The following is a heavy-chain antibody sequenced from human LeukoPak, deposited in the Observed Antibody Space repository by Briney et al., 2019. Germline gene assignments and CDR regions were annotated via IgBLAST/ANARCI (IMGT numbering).Heavy chain of an antibody. Sequence: SGPTLVKPTQTLTLTCTFSGFSLSTSGVGVGWIRQPPGKALEWLALIYWDDDKRYSPSLKSRLTITKDTSKNQVVLTMTNMDPVDTATCYCAHRRGIAAAGTWDFDYWGQGTLVTVSS. V-gene: IGHV2-5*02. CDR3: AHRRGIAAAGTWDFDY. D-gene: IGHD6-13*01. J-gene: IGHJ4*02. CDR1: GFSLSTSGVG. CDR2: IYWDDDK.